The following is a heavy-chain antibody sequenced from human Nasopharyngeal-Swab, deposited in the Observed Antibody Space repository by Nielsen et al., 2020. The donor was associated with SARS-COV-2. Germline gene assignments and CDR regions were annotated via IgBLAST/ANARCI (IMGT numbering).Heavy chain of an antibody. D-gene: IGHD4-23*01. J-gene: IGHJ4*02. CDR1: GDSMSSFW. CDR3: ATDLDHFGGENRFDS. V-gene: IGHV4-4*08. Sequence: SETLSLTCIVSGDSMSSFWWSWLRQAPGKGLEWVGYISATGTTTYNPSLKSRATIFIDSSRRQFSLRLSSVTVADTAVYYCATDLDHFGGENRFDSWGQGTLVTVSS. CDR2: ISATGTT.